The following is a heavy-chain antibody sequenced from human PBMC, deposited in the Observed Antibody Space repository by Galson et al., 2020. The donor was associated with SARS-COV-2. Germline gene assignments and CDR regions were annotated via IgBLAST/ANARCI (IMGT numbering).Heavy chain of an antibody. D-gene: IGHD6-19*01. V-gene: IGHV1-2*02. J-gene: IGHJ4*02. CDR3: ARAYTSGWSTDY. CDR1: GYTFTDYY. CDR2: INPNSGGT. Sequence: ASVKVSCEASGYTFTDYYIHWVRQAPGQGLEWMGWINPNSGGTSYAQKFQGRVTMTRDTSISTAYMELSRLRSDDTAIYYCARAYTSGWSTDYWGQGTLVTVSS.